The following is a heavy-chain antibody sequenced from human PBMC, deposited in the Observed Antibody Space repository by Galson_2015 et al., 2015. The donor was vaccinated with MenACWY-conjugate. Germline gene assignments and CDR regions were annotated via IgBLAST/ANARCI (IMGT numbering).Heavy chain of an antibody. CDR1: GYTFTNYA. CDR2: INAGNGTT. Sequence: SVKVSCKASGYTFTNYAMHWVRQAPGQRLEWMGWINAGNGTTKYSQKFQGRVTITKDTSASTAYMELSSLRSEDTAVYYCARGEITVFGVLIIGWFDRWGQGTTVTYSS. J-gene: IGHJ5*02. CDR3: ARGEITVFGVLIIGWFDR. D-gene: IGHD3-3*01. V-gene: IGHV1-3*01.